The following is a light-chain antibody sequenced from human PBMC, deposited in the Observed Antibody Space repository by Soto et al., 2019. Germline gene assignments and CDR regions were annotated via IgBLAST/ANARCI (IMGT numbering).Light chain of an antibody. CDR1: QTIMTY. J-gene: IGKJ1*01. V-gene: IGKV1-39*01. CDR2: AAS. Sequence: DIQMTQSPSTLSPSIGDRVTITCRASQTIMTYLNWYQLKPGKPPRLLIYAASSLQSGVPSRFSGSGSGTDFTLTISSLQPEDFATYSCQQSYNSPQTFGRGTKVDI. CDR3: QQSYNSPQT.